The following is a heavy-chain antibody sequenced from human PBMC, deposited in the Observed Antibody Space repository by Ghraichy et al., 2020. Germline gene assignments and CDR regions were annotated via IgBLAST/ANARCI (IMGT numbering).Heavy chain of an antibody. V-gene: IGHV3-7*01. CDR2: IKQDGSEI. Sequence: GGSLRLSCAASGFTFSSYWMSWVRQAPGKGLEWVANIKQDGSEIYYVDSVKGRFTISRDNAKNSLYLQMNSLRAEDTAVYYCAREGVVATYYYYDMDVWGQGTTVTVSS. D-gene: IGHD1-26*01. J-gene: IGHJ6*02. CDR1: GFTFSSYW. CDR3: AREGVVATYYYYDMDV.